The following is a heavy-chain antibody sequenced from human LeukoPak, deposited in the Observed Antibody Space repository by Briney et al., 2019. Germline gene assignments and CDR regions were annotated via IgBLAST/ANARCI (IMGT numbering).Heavy chain of an antibody. CDR2: IRQDGSEK. D-gene: IGHD6-13*01. CDR1: GGSFSGYY. J-gene: IGHJ6*02. Sequence: ETLSLTCAVYGGSFSGYYWSWIRQPPGKGLEWVANIRQDGSEKYYVDSVKGRFTISRDNAKNSLYLQMNSLRAEDTAVYYCAREAAFYYYGMDVWGQGTTVTVSS. V-gene: IGHV3-7*01. CDR3: AREAAFYYYGMDV.